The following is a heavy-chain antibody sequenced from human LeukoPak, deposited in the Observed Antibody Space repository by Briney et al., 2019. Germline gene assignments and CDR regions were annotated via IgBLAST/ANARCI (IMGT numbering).Heavy chain of an antibody. CDR2: IYRGGNT. CDR1: GFTFSNYA. CDR3: ARGGYSYGRPFDH. J-gene: IGHJ4*02. D-gene: IGHD5-18*01. Sequence: GGSLRLSCAASGFTFSNYAMSWVRQAPGKGLEWVSVIYRGGNTYYVDSVKGRFTISRDNSKNMVYLQMNSLRVEDTAVYYCARGGYSYGRPFDHWGQGTLVTVSS. V-gene: IGHV3-53*01.